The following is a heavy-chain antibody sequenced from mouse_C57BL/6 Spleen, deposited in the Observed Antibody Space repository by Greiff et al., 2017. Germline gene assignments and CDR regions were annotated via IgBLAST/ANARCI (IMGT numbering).Heavy chain of an antibody. J-gene: IGHJ1*03. V-gene: IGHV1-59*01. CDR3: ASYYGSSSWYFDG. CDR2: IDPSDSYT. CDR1: GYTFTSYW. Sequence: QVQLQQPGAELVRPGTSVKLSCKASGYTFTSYWMHWVKQRPGQGLEWIGVIDPSDSYTNYNQKFKGKATLTVDTSSSTAYMQLSSLTSEDSAVYYCASYYGSSSWYFDGWGTGTTVTVSS. D-gene: IGHD1-1*01.